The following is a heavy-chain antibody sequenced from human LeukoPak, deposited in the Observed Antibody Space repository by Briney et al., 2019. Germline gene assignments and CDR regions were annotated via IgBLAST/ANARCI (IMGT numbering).Heavy chain of an antibody. J-gene: IGHJ4*02. D-gene: IGHD1-26*01. CDR1: GFTFSSYA. CDR3: AKERGLGAVDY. Sequence: GSLRLSCAASGFTFSSYAMSWVRQAPGKGLEWVSCISGGNTYYADSVKGRFTISRDNSKSTLYLQMNNLRAEDTAVYYCAKERGLGAVDYWGQGTLVTVSS. V-gene: IGHV3-23*01. CDR2: ISGGNT.